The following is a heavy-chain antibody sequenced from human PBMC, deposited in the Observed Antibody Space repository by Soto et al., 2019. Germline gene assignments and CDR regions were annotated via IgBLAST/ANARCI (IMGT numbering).Heavy chain of an antibody. CDR2: LNKDGTIA. D-gene: IGHD6-19*01. Sequence: GGSLRLSCAGSGFTFSSDWMHWVRQDPGKGLVWVSRLNKDGTIANYADAVKGRFTISRDNAKNTLFLQMNSLTAEETGLYYCERGPFGCYGFAYWGQGTVVTVS. CDR1: GFTFSSDW. J-gene: IGHJ4*02. V-gene: IGHV3-74*01. CDR3: ERGPFGCYGFAY.